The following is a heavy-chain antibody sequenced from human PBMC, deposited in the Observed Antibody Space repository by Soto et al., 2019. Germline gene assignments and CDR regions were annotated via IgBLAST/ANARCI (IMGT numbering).Heavy chain of an antibody. D-gene: IGHD3-10*01. Sequence: KQSQTLSLTCTVSGGSISSSSYYWGWIRQPPGKGLEWIGSIYYSGSTYYNPSLKSRVTISVNTSKNRFSLKLSSVTAADTAVYYCARHGANGEGAFDIWGQGTMVTVSS. V-gene: IGHV4-39*01. CDR2: IYYSGST. CDR3: ARHGANGEGAFDI. J-gene: IGHJ3*02. CDR1: GGSISSSSYY.